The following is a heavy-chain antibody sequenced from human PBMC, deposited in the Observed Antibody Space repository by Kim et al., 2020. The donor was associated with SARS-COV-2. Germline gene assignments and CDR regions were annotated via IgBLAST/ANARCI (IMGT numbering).Heavy chain of an antibody. CDR2: IYYSGST. J-gene: IGHJ4*02. D-gene: IGHD6-6*01. CDR1: GGSISSYY. V-gene: IGHV4-59*13. CDR3: ARVARVAARPGYFDY. Sequence: SETLSLTCTVSGGSISSYYWSWIRQPPGKGLEWIGYIYYSGSTNYNPSLKSRVTISVDTSKNQFSLKLSSVTAADTAVYYCARVARVAARPGYFDYWGQGTLVTVSS.